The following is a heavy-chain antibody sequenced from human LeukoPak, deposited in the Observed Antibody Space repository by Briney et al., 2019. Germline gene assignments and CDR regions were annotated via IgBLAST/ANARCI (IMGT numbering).Heavy chain of an antibody. CDR1: GASVSSGDYY. D-gene: IGHD6-25*01. CDR2: IYYSGST. J-gene: IGHJ4*02. Sequence: SETLSLTCTVSGASVSSGDYYWGWIRQSPGRGLEWIGTIYYSGSTNYDPSLKSRVTISVDTSENQFSLRLTSVTATDTAVYYCVRRGQRLNPGLYYFDHWGQGTLVTVSS. CDR3: VRRGQRLNPGLYYFDH. V-gene: IGHV4-39*01.